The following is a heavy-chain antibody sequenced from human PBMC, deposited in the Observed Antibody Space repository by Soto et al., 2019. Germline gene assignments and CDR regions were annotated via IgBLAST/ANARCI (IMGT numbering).Heavy chain of an antibody. J-gene: IGHJ6*02. CDR2: IIPILGTA. V-gene: IGHV1-69*13. CDR3: ARGRTIVVVPAARSFYYGMDV. CDR1: GGTFSSYA. D-gene: IGHD2-2*01. Sequence: SVKVSCKASGGTFSSYAISWVRQAPGQGLEWMGGIIPILGTANYAQKFQGRVTITADESTSTAYMELSSLRSEDTAVYYCARGRTIVVVPAARSFYYGMDVWGQGATVTVSS.